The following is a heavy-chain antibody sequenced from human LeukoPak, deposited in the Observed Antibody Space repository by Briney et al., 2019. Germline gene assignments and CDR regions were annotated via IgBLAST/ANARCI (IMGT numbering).Heavy chain of an antibody. CDR1: GYSFTSYW. CDR3: AVSSSWYWGRFGDAFDI. V-gene: IGHV5-51*01. CDR2: XXPGDSDT. D-gene: IGHD6-13*01. J-gene: IGHJ3*02. Sequence: GESLKISCKGSGYSFTSYWIGWVRQMPGKGLEWXXXXXPGDSDTRYSPSFQGQVTISADKSISTAYLQWSSLKASDTAMYYCAVSSSWYWGRFGDAFDIWGQGTMVTVSS.